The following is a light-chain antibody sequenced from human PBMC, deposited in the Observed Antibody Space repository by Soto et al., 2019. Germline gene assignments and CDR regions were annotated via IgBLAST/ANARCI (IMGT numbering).Light chain of an antibody. CDR2: AAS. V-gene: IGKV3-20*01. CDR1: QSITSNY. Sequence: EVVLTQSPGTVSLSPGERATLSCRASQSITSNYLAWYQQKPGQAPRLLIYAASSRATGITDRFSGSGSGKDFTLSISRLEPEDFAVYYCQQYGSSVTWTFGQGTKVEIK. J-gene: IGKJ1*01. CDR3: QQYGSSVTWT.